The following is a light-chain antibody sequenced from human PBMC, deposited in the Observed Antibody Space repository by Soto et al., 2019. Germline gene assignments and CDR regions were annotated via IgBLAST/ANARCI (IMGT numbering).Light chain of an antibody. CDR2: GAS. V-gene: IGKV1-39*01. CDR3: QQTYRSPLT. CDR1: QSVTTN. J-gene: IGKJ5*01. Sequence: DIPTTQWPSPVSASVGESATLSCRASQSVTTNLTWYQQKPGQAPRLLISGASILPSGLPSRFSGSGSGTDFTLTISNLQPEDFAGYYCQQTYRSPLTFGQGTRLEIK.